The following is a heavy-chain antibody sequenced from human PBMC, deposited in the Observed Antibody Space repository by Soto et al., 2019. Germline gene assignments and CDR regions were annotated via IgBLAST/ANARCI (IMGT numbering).Heavy chain of an antibody. D-gene: IGHD6-6*01. J-gene: IGHJ6*02. CDR1: GGAISSYY. V-gene: IGHV4-4*07. CDR3: ARDLYSSSYNYYYGMDV. CDR2: IYTSGST. Sequence: QVQLQESGPGLVKPSETLSLTCTVSGGAISSYYWSWIRQPAGKGLEWIGRIYTSGSTNYNPSLKSRVPMSVDTSKNQFALKLSSVTAADTAVYYCARDLYSSSYNYYYGMDVWGQGTTVTVSS.